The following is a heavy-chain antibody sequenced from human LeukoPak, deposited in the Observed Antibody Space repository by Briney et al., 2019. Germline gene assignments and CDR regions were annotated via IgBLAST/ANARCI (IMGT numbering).Heavy chain of an antibody. CDR3: ARRVKPPDYALGWYYYMDV. CDR2: IYYSGST. CDR1: GGSISSSSYY. D-gene: IGHD4-17*01. Sequence: SETLSLTCTVSGGSISSSSYYWGWIRQPPGKGLEWIGSIYYSGSTYYNPSLKSRVTISVDTSKNQFSLKLSSVTAADTAVYYCARRVKPPDYALGWYYYMDVWGKGTTVTVSS. V-gene: IGHV4-39*01. J-gene: IGHJ6*03.